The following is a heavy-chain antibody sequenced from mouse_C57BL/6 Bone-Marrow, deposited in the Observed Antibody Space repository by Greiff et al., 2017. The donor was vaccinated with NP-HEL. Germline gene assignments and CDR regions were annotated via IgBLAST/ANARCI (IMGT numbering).Heavy chain of an antibody. Sequence: EVQLQQSGAELVRPGASVKLSCTASGFNIKDDYMHWVKQRPEQGLEWIGWIDPENGDTEYASKFQGKATITADTSSNTAYLQLSSLTSEDTAVYYCTLLYYGSSSAWFAYWGQGTLVTVSA. D-gene: IGHD1-1*01. CDR1: GFNIKDDY. V-gene: IGHV14-4*01. J-gene: IGHJ3*01. CDR2: IDPENGDT. CDR3: TLLYYGSSSAWFAY.